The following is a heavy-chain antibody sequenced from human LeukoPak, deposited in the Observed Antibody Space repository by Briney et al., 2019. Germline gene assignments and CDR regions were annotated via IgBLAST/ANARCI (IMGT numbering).Heavy chain of an antibody. D-gene: IGHD1/OR15-1a*01. J-gene: IGHJ6*02. V-gene: IGHV3-72*01. CDR2: SRNKASSYAT. Sequence: GGSQRLSCAAYGFKFSDHYIDWVRQAPGKGLEWVGRSRNKASSYATECAASVEGRFTISRDVSESSLYLQMNSLRTEDTAVYYCGRIAISANNGMDVWGQGTTVTVSS. CDR1: GFKFSDHY. CDR3: GRIAISANNGMDV.